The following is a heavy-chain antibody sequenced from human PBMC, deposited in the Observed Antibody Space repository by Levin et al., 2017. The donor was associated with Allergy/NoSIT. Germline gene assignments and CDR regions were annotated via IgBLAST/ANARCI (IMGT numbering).Heavy chain of an antibody. D-gene: IGHD3-9*01. CDR3: ARSPLDILTASDTSGLFDY. CDR2: IYPGDSDT. CDR1: GYSFTSYW. V-gene: IGHV5-51*01. Sequence: GASVKVSCKGSGYSFTSYWIAWVRQMPGKGLEWMGIIYPGDSDTRYSPSFQGQVTISAEKSISTAYLQWSSLKASDTAMYYCARSPLDILTASDTSGLFDYWGQGTLVTVSS. J-gene: IGHJ4*02.